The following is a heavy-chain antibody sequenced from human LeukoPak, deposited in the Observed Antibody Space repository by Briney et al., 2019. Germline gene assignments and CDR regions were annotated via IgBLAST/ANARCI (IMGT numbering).Heavy chain of an antibody. D-gene: IGHD3-3*01. V-gene: IGHV3-21*01. CDR2: ISSSSSYI. CDR1: GFTFSSYS. CDR3: ARAHGPDYDFWSGYYPYYMDV. Sequence: GGSLRLPCAASGFTFSSYSMNWVRQAPGKGLEWVSSISSSSSYIYYADSVKGRFTISRDNAKNSLYLQMNSLRAEDTAVYYCARAHGPDYDFWSGYYPYYMDVWGKGTTVTVSS. J-gene: IGHJ6*03.